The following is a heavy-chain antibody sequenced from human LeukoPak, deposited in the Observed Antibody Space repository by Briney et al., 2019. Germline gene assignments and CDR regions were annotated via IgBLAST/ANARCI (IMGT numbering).Heavy chain of an antibody. CDR2: IIPIFGTA. D-gene: IGHD4-17*01. J-gene: IGHJ6*02. Sequence: SVKVSCKASGGTFSSYAISWVRQAPGQGLEWMGGIIPIFGTANYAQKFQGRVTITADESTSTAYMELSSLRSEDTAVYYCARELGKGTVTDLGHYYYGMDVWGQGTTVTVSS. CDR3: ARELGKGTVTDLGHYYYGMDV. V-gene: IGHV1-69*13. CDR1: GGTFSSYA.